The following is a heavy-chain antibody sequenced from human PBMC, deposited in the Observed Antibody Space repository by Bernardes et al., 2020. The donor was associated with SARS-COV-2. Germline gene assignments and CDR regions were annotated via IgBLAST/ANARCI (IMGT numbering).Heavy chain of an antibody. V-gene: IGHV4-61*01. CDR2: ISYSGST. J-gene: IGHJ5*02. Sequence: SETLSLTCTVSGGSVNSGFYYWRWIRQPPGKKLEWIGYISYSGSTNYSPYLKGRVTISVETSNNQFSLNLSSMTAADTAIYYCARGTYGDFSLDPWGQGTLVTVSS. D-gene: IGHD2-21*02. CDR1: GGSVNSGFYY. CDR3: ARGTYGDFSLDP.